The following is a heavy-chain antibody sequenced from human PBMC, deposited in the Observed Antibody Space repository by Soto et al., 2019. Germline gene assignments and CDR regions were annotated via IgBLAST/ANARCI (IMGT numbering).Heavy chain of an antibody. CDR3: ALGGTPIDF. V-gene: IGHV1-18*01. D-gene: IGHD3-16*01. J-gene: IGHJ4*02. Sequence: QVQLVQSGAEVKKPGASVKVSCKASGYTFTNFGISWVRQAPGQGLEWMGWISAYNGNTNYAQKFQGRVTMTTDTSTSTAYLEVRSPRFDDRAVYYCALGGTPIDFWGQGTLVTVSS. CDR1: GYTFTNFG. CDR2: ISAYNGNT.